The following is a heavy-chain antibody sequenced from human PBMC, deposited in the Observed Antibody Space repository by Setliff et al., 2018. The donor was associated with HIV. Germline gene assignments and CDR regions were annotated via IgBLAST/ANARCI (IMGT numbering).Heavy chain of an antibody. CDR3: ATIRAYYYDSSGQEYFQY. CDR1: GGTFSSYA. J-gene: IGHJ1*01. CDR2: IIPILGIA. Sequence: SVKVSCEASGGTFSSYAISWVRQAPGQGLEWMGGIIPILGIANYAQKFQGRVTITTDESTSTAYMELSSLRSEDTAVYYCATIRAYYYDSSGQEYFQYWGHGTLVTVSS. V-gene: IGHV1-69*10. D-gene: IGHD3-22*01.